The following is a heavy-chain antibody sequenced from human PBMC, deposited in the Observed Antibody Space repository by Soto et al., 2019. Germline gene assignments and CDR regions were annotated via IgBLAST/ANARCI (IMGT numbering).Heavy chain of an antibody. J-gene: IGHJ5*02. CDR3: AKVLISGRWYAAA. D-gene: IGHD6-13*01. CDR2: ITNSGAGT. CDR1: GFTFSSCV. V-gene: IGHV3-23*01. Sequence: EVHLLESGGGLVQPGESLRLSCGASGFTFSSCVMTWVRQAPGKGLEWVSSITNSGAGTYYADSVKGRFTISRDNSKNTMYLQMNNLRAEDTAVYYCAKVLISGRWYAAAWGQGTLVTVSS.